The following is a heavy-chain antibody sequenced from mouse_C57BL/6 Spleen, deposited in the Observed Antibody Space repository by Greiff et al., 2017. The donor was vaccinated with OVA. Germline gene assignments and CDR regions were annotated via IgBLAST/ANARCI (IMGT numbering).Heavy chain of an antibody. D-gene: IGHD4-1*01. V-gene: IGHV1-42*01. CDR2: INPSTGGT. Sequence: VQLQQPGPELVKPGASVKISCKASGYSFTGYYMNWVKQSPEKSLEWIGEINPSTGGTTYNQKFKAKATLTVDKSSSTAYMQLKSLTSEDSAVYYCARGLGRGYWGQGTTLTVSS. J-gene: IGHJ2*01. CDR3: ARGLGRGY. CDR1: GYSFTGYY.